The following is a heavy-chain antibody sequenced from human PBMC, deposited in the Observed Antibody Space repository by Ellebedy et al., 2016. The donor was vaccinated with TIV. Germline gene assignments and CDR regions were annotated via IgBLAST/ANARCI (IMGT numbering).Heavy chain of an antibody. J-gene: IGHJ6*02. Sequence: PGGSLRLSCAASGFNFNNYDLHWVRQATGKGLEWVSAIGTAGDTYYAGSVKGRFTISREKGKNSLDLQMNSLRAGDTAVYYCGRESCTGGSCYGLDVWGQGTTVTVSS. CDR3: GRESCTGGSCYGLDV. CDR2: IGTAGDT. D-gene: IGHD2-15*01. V-gene: IGHV3-13*01. CDR1: GFNFNNYD.